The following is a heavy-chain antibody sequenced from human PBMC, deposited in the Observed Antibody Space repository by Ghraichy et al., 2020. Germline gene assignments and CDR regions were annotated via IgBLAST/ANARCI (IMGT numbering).Heavy chain of an antibody. CDR3: ARAPYTSGWYID. CDR2: INHSGST. CDR1: GGSFSGYY. V-gene: IGHV4-34*01. Sequence: SETLSLTCAVYGGSFSGYYWSWIRQPPGKGLGWIGEINHSGSTNYNPSLKSRVTISIDTSKNQFSLKLSSVTAADTAVYYCARAPYTSGWYIDWGQGTLVTVSS. D-gene: IGHD6-19*01. J-gene: IGHJ4*02.